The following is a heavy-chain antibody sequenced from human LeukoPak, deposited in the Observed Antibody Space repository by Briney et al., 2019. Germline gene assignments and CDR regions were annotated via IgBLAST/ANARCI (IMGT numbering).Heavy chain of an antibody. CDR2: IIPFLSTA. Sequence: ASVKVSCKASGGTFSRNAISWVRQAPGQGLEWMGGIIPFLSTADYAQKFQGRITITADESTSTAYMELSSLRPDDTAVYYCARVSQGHSVRGVISDWFDPWGQGTLVTVSS. D-gene: IGHD3-10*01. CDR3: ARVSQGHSVRGVISDWFDP. J-gene: IGHJ5*02. V-gene: IGHV1-69*13. CDR1: GGTFSRNA.